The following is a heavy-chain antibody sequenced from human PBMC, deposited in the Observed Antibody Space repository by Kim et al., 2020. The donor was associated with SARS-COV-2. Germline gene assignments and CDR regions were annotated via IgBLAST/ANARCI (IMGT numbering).Heavy chain of an antibody. J-gene: IGHJ3*02. CDR3: ARHAAWYPPNAFDI. CDR1: GGSISSSSYF. CDR2: MSFSGSP. D-gene: IGHD2-15*01. V-gene: IGHV4-39*01. Sequence: SETLSLTCSVSGGSISSSSYFWGWIRQPPGKGLEWIVSMSFSGSPYYNPSLKSRVTIPVDTSKNQFSLRLSSVTAADTAIYYCARHAAWYPPNAFDIWGQGTMVTVSS.